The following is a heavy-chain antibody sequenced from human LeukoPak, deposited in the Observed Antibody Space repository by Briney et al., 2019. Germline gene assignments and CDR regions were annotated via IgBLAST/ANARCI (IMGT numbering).Heavy chain of an antibody. Sequence: SGPTLVKPTQTLTLTCTFSGFSLSTSGVGVGWIRQLPGKALEWLALIYCDDDKRYSPYLKSRLTITKDTSKNQVVLTMTNMDPVDTATYYCAHIEASDYVWGSYRPRRDYWGQGTLVTVSS. V-gene: IGHV2-5*02. D-gene: IGHD3-16*02. CDR1: GFSLSTSGVG. CDR2: IYCDDDK. J-gene: IGHJ4*02. CDR3: AHIEASDYVWGSYRPRRDY.